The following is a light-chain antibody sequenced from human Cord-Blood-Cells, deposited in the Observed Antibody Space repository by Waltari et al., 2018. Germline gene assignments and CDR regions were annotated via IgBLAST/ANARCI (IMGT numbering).Light chain of an antibody. V-gene: IGKV3-15*01. CDR2: GAS. J-gene: IGKJ1*01. Sequence: EIVMTQSPATLSVAPGERATLSCRASQIVSSNLAWYQQNTGQAPRLLIYGASTRATGIPARFSGSGSGTEFTLTISSLQSEDFAVYYCQQYNNWPPWTFGQGTKVEIK. CDR1: QIVSSN. CDR3: QQYNNWPPWT.